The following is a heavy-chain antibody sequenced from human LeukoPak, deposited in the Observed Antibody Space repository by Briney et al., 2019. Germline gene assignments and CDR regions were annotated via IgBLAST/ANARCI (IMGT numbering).Heavy chain of an antibody. CDR2: ISAYNGNT. J-gene: IGHJ6*02. CDR3: ARVTPLNYYGMDV. D-gene: IGHD1-14*01. Sequence: VASVKVSCKASGYTFTSYGISWVRPAPGQGLEWMGWISAYNGNTNYAQKLQGRVTMTTDTSTSTAYMELRSLRSDDTAVYYCARVTPLNYYGMDVWGQGTTVTVSS. V-gene: IGHV1-18*01. CDR1: GYTFTSYG.